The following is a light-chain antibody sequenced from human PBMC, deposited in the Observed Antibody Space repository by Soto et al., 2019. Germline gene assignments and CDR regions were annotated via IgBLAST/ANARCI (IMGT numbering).Light chain of an antibody. CDR2: SNV. J-gene: IGLJ3*02. CDR3: AAWDDSLNGRV. V-gene: IGLV1-44*01. CDR1: SSNIGRNT. Sequence: QAVLTQSPSASGTPGQRITISCSGSSSNIGRNTANWYQQLPGTAPKLLIYSNVQRPSGVPDRFSGSKSGTSASLAISGLQSEDEADYFCAAWDDSLNGRVFGGGTKLTVL.